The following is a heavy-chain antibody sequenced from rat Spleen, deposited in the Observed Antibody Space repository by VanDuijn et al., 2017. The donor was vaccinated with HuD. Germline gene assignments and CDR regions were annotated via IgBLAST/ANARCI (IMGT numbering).Heavy chain of an antibody. V-gene: IGHV5-29*01. CDR1: GFTFSDYY. Sequence: EVQLVESDGGLVQPGRSLKLSCAASGFTFSDYYMAWVRQAPTKGLEWVATFSYDGRRNYYRDSVKGRFTISRDNAKSSLYLQMDSLRSEDTATYYCTREDWVVDAWGQGVSVTVSS. CDR2: FSYDGRRN. J-gene: IGHJ4*01. CDR3: TREDWVVDA. D-gene: IGHD1-6*01.